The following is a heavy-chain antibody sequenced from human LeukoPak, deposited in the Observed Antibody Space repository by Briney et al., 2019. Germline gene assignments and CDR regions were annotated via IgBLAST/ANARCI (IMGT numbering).Heavy chain of an antibody. CDR1: GFSFSSSD. D-gene: IGHD5-18*01. CDR3: ARDNVDTAMENDY. Sequence: GGSLRLSCAASGFSFSSSDVNWVRQAPGKGLEWVSSISSSSSYIYYADSVKGRCTISRDNAKNSLYLQMNSLRAEDTAVYYCARDNVDTAMENDYWGQGTLVTVSS. J-gene: IGHJ4*02. CDR2: ISSSSSYI. V-gene: IGHV3-21*01.